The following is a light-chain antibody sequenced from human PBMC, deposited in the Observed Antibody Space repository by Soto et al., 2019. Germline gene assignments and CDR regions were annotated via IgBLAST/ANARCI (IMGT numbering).Light chain of an antibody. CDR2: AAS. CDR3: QQSYSTPTIT. CDR1: QSSSSY. V-gene: IGKV1-39*01. J-gene: IGKJ5*01. Sequence: DIQMTQSPSSLSASVGERVTITCRASQSSSSYLNWYQQRPGKATKLLIYAASSLQSGVPSRFSGSGSGTDFTLTISSQQPEDFATYYCQQSYSTPTITFGQGTRLEIK.